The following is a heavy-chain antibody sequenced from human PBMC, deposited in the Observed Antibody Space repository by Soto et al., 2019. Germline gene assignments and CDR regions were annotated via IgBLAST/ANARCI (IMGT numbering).Heavy chain of an antibody. J-gene: IGHJ4*02. Sequence: QVQLVQSGAEVKKPGASVKVSCKAAGYTLTTYGVSWVRQAPGQGLEWVGWISAYNDHTNYAQKFPGRVTMTTDTSPSPAYMELRSLRSDDTAVYYCARGTYLDYWGQGTLVTVSS. D-gene: IGHD1-1*01. CDR3: ARGTYLDY. CDR2: ISAYNDHT. V-gene: IGHV1-18*01. CDR1: GYTLTTYG.